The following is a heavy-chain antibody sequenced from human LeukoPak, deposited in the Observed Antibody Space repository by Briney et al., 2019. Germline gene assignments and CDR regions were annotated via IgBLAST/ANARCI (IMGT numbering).Heavy chain of an antibody. Sequence: GGSLRLSCAASGFTFSSYGMHWVRQAPGKGLEWVAVISYDGSNKYYADSVKGRFTISRDNSKNTLYPQMNSLRAEDTAVYYCAKDRNIVATRTAFDYWGQGTLVTVSS. V-gene: IGHV3-30*18. D-gene: IGHD5-12*01. CDR2: ISYDGSNK. J-gene: IGHJ4*02. CDR1: GFTFSSYG. CDR3: AKDRNIVATRTAFDY.